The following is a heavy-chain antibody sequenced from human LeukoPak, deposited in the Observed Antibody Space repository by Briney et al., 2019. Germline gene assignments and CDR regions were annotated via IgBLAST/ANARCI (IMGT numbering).Heavy chain of an antibody. J-gene: IGHJ3*02. D-gene: IGHD3-16*02. CDR1: GFTFTSSA. CDR2: IVVGSGNT. CDR3: AAMLSKDAFDI. Sequence: TSVKVSCKASGFTFTSSAMQWLRQARGQRLEWIGWIVVGSGNTNYAQKFQERVTITRDMSTSTAYMELSSLRSEDTAVYYCAAMLSKDAFDIWGQGTMVTVSS. V-gene: IGHV1-58*02.